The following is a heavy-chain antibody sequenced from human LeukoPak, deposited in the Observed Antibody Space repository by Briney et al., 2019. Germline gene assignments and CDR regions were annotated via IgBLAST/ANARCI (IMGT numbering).Heavy chain of an antibody. CDR1: GFTFSSYS. Sequence: GGSLRLSCAASGFTFSSYSMNWVRQAPWKGLEWVSYISSSSSTIYYADSVKGRFTISRDNAKNSLYLQMNSLRAEDTAVYYCARQRRYCSGDNCYQRTFDYWGQGTLVTVSS. CDR2: ISSSSSTI. D-gene: IGHD2-15*01. CDR3: ARQRRYCSGDNCYQRTFDY. J-gene: IGHJ4*02. V-gene: IGHV3-48*04.